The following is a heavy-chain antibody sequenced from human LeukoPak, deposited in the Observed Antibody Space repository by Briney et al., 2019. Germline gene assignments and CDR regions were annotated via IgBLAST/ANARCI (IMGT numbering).Heavy chain of an antibody. D-gene: IGHD3-22*01. CDR3: ASGINLYDSSPDAFDI. Sequence: GESLKTSCKGSGYSFTSYWIGWVRQMPGKGLEWMGIIYPGDSDTRYSPSFQGQVTISADKSISTAYLQWSSLKASDTAMYYCASGINLYDSSPDAFDIWGQGTMVTVSS. J-gene: IGHJ3*02. CDR1: GYSFTSYW. CDR2: IYPGDSDT. V-gene: IGHV5-51*01.